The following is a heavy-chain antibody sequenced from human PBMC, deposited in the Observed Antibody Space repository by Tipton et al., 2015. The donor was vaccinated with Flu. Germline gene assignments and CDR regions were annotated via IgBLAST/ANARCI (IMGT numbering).Heavy chain of an antibody. V-gene: IGHV1-8*01. CDR1: GYTFTIYD. CDR3: ARGQVNQWPQRLDY. J-gene: IGHJ4*02. Sequence: QLVQSGAEVKKPGASVKVSCKASGYTFTIYDITWMRQAAGQGLEWMGWMNPNIGNTGYAQKFQSRVTMTSNTSTTTAYMELSSLRSEDPALYSCARGQVNQWPQRLDYWGQGTLVTVSS. CDR2: MNPNIGNT. D-gene: IGHD6-19*01.